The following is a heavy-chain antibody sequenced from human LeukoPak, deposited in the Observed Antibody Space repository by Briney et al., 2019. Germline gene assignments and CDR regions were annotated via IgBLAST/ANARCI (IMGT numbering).Heavy chain of an antibody. CDR3: ARDFYFGSGDAFDI. Sequence: PGGSLRLSCAASGLGFSSHAMLWVRQAPGEGLEWVAVISYDGSNDYYADSVKGRFTISRDNSRNTLYLQMNSLRVEDTAVYFCARDFYFGSGDAFDIWGQGTMVTVSS. D-gene: IGHD3-10*01. J-gene: IGHJ3*02. CDR1: GLGFSSHA. V-gene: IGHV3-30*04. CDR2: ISYDGSND.